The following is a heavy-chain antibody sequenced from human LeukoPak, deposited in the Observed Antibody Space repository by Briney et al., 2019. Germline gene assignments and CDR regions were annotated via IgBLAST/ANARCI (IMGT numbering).Heavy chain of an antibody. D-gene: IGHD6-19*01. CDR2: IYYSGST. J-gene: IGHJ3*02. CDR3: ARGGPSLYSSGADAFDI. CDR1: GGSVSSGSYY. Sequence: SETLSLTCTVSGGSVSSGSYYWGWIRQPPGKGLEWIGYIYYSGSTNYNPSLKSRVTISVGTSKNQFSLKLNSVTAADTAVYYCARGGPSLYSSGADAFDIWGQGTMVTVSS. V-gene: IGHV4-61*01.